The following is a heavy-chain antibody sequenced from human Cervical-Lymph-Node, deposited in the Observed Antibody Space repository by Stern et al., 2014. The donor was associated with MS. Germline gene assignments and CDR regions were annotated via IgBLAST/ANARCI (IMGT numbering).Heavy chain of an antibody. D-gene: IGHD2-15*01. CDR3: ATEKVVPYYFEY. J-gene: IGHJ4*02. Sequence: QVQLMQSGDEVKKPGASEKVSCRTSRDTLTELSIHWVRQAPGKGLAWMGGFVPEDGKVIDSEKFRGRVTMTEDTSKDTAYMETSSLRSEDTAVYYCATEKVVPYYFEYWGQGTLVTVSS. CDR2: FVPEDGKV. CDR1: RDTLTELS. V-gene: IGHV1-24*01.